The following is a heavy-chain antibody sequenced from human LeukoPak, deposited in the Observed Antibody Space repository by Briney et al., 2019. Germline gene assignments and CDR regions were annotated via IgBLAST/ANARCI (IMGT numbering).Heavy chain of an antibody. CDR1: GYTFTSYG. CDR2: ISTYNGNT. Sequence: ASVKVSCKASGYTFTSYGISWVRQAPGQGLEWMGWISTYNGNTNYAQKFQGRVTMTTGTSTSTAYMELRSLRSDDTAVYYCARDNTMVRGVIDWFDPWGQGTLVTVSS. CDR3: ARDNTMVRGVIDWFDP. D-gene: IGHD3-10*01. V-gene: IGHV1-18*01. J-gene: IGHJ5*02.